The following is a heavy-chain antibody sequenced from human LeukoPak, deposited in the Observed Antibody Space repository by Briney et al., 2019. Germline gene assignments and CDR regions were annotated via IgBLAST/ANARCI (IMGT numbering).Heavy chain of an antibody. Sequence: SETLSLTCAVYGGSYSGYYWSWIRQPPGKGLDWIGEINHSGSTNYNPSLKSRVTISVDTSKNQFSLKLSSVTAADTAVYYCARLAVAGHITGIDYWGQGTLVTVSS. CDR1: GGSYSGYY. CDR2: INHSGST. J-gene: IGHJ4*02. CDR3: ARLAVAGHITGIDY. V-gene: IGHV4-34*01. D-gene: IGHD6-19*01.